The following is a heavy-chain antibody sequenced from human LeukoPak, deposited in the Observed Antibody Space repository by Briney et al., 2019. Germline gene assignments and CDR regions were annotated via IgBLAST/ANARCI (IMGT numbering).Heavy chain of an antibody. D-gene: IGHD6-13*01. CDR1: GFSFSSYA. CDR2: ISGSGDST. V-gene: IGHV3-23*01. Sequence: GGSLRLSCAASGFSFSSYAMSWVRQAPGKGLEWVSAISGSGDSTYYGDSVKGRFTISRDNSKNTLYLQMNSLRAEDTAVYYCAKTRPLDSSSWSHGDYWGQGTLVTVSS. CDR3: AKTRPLDSSSWSHGDY. J-gene: IGHJ4*02.